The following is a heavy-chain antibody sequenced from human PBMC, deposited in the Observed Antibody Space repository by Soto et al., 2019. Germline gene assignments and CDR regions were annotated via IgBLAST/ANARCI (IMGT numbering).Heavy chain of an antibody. J-gene: IGHJ5*02. CDR3: ARASLGYCSSTSCRSNWFDP. CDR1: GGSIRSGGYY. V-gene: IGHV4-31*03. D-gene: IGHD2-2*01. CDR2: IYYTGST. Sequence: QVQLQESGPGLVKPSQTLSLTCTVSGGSIRSGGYYWTWIRQHPGKGLEWIGYIYYTGSTYYNPYRKSRVTISVATSKNPFSLKLSSVTAADTAVYYCARASLGYCSSTSCRSNWFDPWGQGTLVTVSS.